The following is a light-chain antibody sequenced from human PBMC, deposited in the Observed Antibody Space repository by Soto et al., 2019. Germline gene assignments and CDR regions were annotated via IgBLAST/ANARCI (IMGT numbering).Light chain of an antibody. Sequence: QSVLTQPPSVSAAPGQTVTISCSGSSSNIGNNSLSWYQQLPGTAPKLLIYDNNKRPSGIPDRFSGSKSGTSATLGITGLQTGDEADYYCGTWDSSLSAVVCGGGTKLTVL. CDR2: DNN. V-gene: IGLV1-51*01. J-gene: IGLJ2*01. CDR3: GTWDSSLSAVV. CDR1: SSNIGNNS.